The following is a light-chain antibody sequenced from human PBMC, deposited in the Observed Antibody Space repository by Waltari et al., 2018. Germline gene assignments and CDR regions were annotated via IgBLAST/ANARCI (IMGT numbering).Light chain of an antibody. Sequence: YDLTQPPSVSVSTGQTASVTCSGDNLGNRYPSWYPQTPGQSPLRVIYQGSKRPAGIPERISGSSSGNTATLTISGTQAMDEADYYCQAWDGNTGVFGAGTWVTVL. V-gene: IGLV3-1*01. CDR2: QGS. J-gene: IGLJ1*01. CDR3: QAWDGNTGV. CDR1: NLGNRY.